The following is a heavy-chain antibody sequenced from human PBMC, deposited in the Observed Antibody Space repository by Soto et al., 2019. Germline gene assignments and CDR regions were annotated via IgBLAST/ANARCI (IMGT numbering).Heavy chain of an antibody. CDR1: EGKSGDSGYY. CDR3: ARLVVGYCSGGSCSSNWFDP. V-gene: IGHV4-39*01. Sequence: VMLRHSWSVAEGKSGDSGYYRGMKRQPPGKGLEWIGTIYYSGSTYYNPSLKSRVTISVDTSKNQFSLKLSSVTAADTAVYYCARLVVGYCSGGSCSSNWFDPWGQGTLVTV. CDR2: IYYSGST. J-gene: IGHJ5*02. D-gene: IGHD2-15*01.